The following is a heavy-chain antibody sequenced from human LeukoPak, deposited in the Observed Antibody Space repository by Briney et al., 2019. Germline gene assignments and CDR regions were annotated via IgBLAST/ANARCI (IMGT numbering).Heavy chain of an antibody. CDR2: ISVYNGNT. CDR1: GYTFTSYG. Sequence: ASVKLSCKSSGYTFTSYGISWGRNPPAQGLEWMGLISVYNGNTNYAQMLQGRVTMTTDTSTSTAYMELRSLSSDDTAVYYGARVVSDIVGATTGDWFDPWGQGTLVTVSS. D-gene: IGHD1-26*01. CDR3: ARVVSDIVGATTGDWFDP. V-gene: IGHV1-18*01. J-gene: IGHJ5*02.